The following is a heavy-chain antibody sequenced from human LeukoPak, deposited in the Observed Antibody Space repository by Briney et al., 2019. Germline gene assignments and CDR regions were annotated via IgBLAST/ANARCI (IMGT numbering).Heavy chain of an antibody. J-gene: IGHJ6*02. CDR1: GYTFTSYY. CDR3: ARGVYSGMDV. D-gene: IGHD5-12*01. Sequence: GASVKVSCKASGYTFTSYYMHWVRQAPGQGLEWMGIINPSGGSTSYAQKFQGRVTMTRNTSISTAYMELSSLRSEDTAVYYCARGVYSGMDVWGQGTTVTVSS. CDR2: INPSGGST. V-gene: IGHV1-46*01.